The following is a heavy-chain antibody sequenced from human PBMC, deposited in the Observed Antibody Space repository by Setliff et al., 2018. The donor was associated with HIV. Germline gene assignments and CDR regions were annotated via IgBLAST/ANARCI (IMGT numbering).Heavy chain of an antibody. D-gene: IGHD2-8*01. Sequence: PSETLSLTCLVFGYSITNGNYWAWIRQSPGKGLEWIGSIYSTGHTYYNPSHKSRLTMSVGTAKNQFSLKLSSVTAADTAVYYCATGLIMAPDYWGQGSLVTVPQ. CDR2: IYSTGHT. J-gene: IGHJ4*02. CDR1: GYSITNGNY. V-gene: IGHV4-38-2*02. CDR3: ATGLIMAPDY.